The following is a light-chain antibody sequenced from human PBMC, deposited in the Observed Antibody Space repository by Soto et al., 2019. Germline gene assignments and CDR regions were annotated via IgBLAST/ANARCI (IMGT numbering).Light chain of an antibody. V-gene: IGKV4-1*01. CDR3: QQYYAIPRT. CDR2: WAS. CDR1: QSVLDRTNNKNY. Sequence: DIVMTQSPDSLAVSLDERAIINCKSSQSVLDRTNNKNYLTWYQQKPGQPPKPLIYWASTREVGVPDRFSGSGSGTDFTRTISSLQAEAVALYYCQQYYAIPRTFGQGTKVEIK. J-gene: IGKJ1*01.